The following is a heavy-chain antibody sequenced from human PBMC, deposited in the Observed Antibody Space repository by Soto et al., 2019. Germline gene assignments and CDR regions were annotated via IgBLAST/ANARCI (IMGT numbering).Heavy chain of an antibody. CDR3: ARRTRQQPNWYFDL. V-gene: IGHV4-34*01. CDR1: GGSFSGYY. J-gene: IGHJ2*01. Sequence: QVQLQQWGAGLLKPSETLSLTCAVYGGSFSGYYWSWIRQPPGKGLEWIGEINHSGSTNYNPSLKSRVTISVDTSKTQFSLKLSSVTAADTAVYYCARRTRQQPNWYFDLWGRGTLVTVSS. D-gene: IGHD6-13*01. CDR2: INHSGST.